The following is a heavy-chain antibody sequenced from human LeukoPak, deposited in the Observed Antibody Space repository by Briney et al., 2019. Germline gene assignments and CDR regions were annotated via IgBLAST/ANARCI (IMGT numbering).Heavy chain of an antibody. J-gene: IGHJ5*02. Sequence: GGSLRLSCAASGFTFSSYGMHWVRQAPGKGLEWVAVISYDGSNKYYADSVKGRFTISRDNSKNTLYLQMNSLRAEDTAVYYCAKVGGHCSGGSCYGWFDPWGQGTLVTVSS. D-gene: IGHD2-15*01. CDR2: ISYDGSNK. CDR1: GFTFSSYG. CDR3: AKVGGHCSGGSCYGWFDP. V-gene: IGHV3-30*18.